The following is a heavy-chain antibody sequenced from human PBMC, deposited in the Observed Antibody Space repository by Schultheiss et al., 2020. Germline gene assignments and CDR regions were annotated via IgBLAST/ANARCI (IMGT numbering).Heavy chain of an antibody. CDR2: INSDGSST. CDR3: AKDRFEY. J-gene: IGHJ4*02. V-gene: IGHV3-74*01. Sequence: GESLKISCAASGFTFSTYGMHWVRQAPGKGLVWVSRINSDGSSTSYADSVKGRFTISRDNAKNTLYLQMNSLRAEDTAVYYCAKDRFEYWGQGTLVTVSS. D-gene: IGHD3-10*01. CDR1: GFTFSTYG.